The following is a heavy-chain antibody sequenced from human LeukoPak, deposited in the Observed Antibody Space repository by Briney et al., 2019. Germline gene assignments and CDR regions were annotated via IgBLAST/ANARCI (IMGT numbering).Heavy chain of an antibody. CDR1: GFTFSSYA. CDR2: IYYSGST. Sequence: PGGSLRLSCAASGFTFSSYAMSWVRQAPGKGLEWIGYIYYSGSTNYKPSLKSRVTISVETSKNQFSLKLRSVTAADTAVYYCARVTGYMIEDYFDYWGQGTLVTVSS. D-gene: IGHD3-22*01. V-gene: IGHV4-59*01. CDR3: ARVTGYMIEDYFDY. J-gene: IGHJ4*02.